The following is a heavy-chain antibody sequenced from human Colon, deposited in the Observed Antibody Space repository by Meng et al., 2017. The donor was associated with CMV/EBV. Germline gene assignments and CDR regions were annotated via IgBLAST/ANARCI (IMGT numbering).Heavy chain of an antibody. D-gene: IGHD5-12*01. CDR2: ISSVGTYI. J-gene: IGHJ2*01. CDR3: ARERGGNLVATRLDFDL. Sequence: GESLKISCVGSGFPFNNYRMNWVRLAPGKGLEWVSSISSVGTYISYVDSAKGRFTISRDNPNNSLYLQINGLRAEDTAIYYCARERGGNLVATRLDFDLWGRGTLVTVSS. V-gene: IGHV3-21*01. CDR1: GFPFNNYR.